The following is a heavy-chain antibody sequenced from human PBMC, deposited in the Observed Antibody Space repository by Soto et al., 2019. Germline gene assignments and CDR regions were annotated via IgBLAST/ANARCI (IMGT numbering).Heavy chain of an antibody. CDR3: AKDGRYSSSYDY. J-gene: IGHJ4*02. D-gene: IGHD6-13*01. CDR2: ISGSGGST. Sequence: EVQLLESGGGLVQPGGSLRLSCAASGFTFSSYAMSWVRQAPGKGLEWVSAISGSGGSTYYADSVKGRFTISRDNSKNTLYRQMNSLRAEDTAVYYCAKDGRYSSSYDYWGQGTLVTVSS. CDR1: GFTFSSYA. V-gene: IGHV3-23*01.